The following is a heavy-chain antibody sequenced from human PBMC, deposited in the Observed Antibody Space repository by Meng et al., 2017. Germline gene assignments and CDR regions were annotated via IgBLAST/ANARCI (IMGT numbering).Heavy chain of an antibody. V-gene: IGHV4-34*01. CDR1: GGSFRGYY. J-gene: IGHJ5*02. D-gene: IGHD3-10*01. CDR3: ARGLRITMVRGVKGWFDP. Sequence: QGQLTGWGAGLVIPWETLSLTGAVYGGSFRGYYWRWIRQPPGKGLEWIGEINRSGSTNYNPSLKSRVTISVDTSKNQFSLKLSSVTAADTAVYYCARGLRITMVRGVKGWFDPWGQGTLVTVSS. CDR2: INRSGST.